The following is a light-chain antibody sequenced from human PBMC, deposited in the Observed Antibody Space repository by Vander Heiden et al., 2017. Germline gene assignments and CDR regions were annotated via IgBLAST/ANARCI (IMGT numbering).Light chain of an antibody. V-gene: IGLV3-19*01. Sequence: SSELTQDPAVSVALGQTVRITCQGDSLRSYYASWYQQKPGQAPVLVIYGKNNRPSGIPDRFSVSSSGNTASLTITVAQAEDEADYYCNSRDSSGNHPFGGGTKLTVL. CDR2: GKN. CDR3: NSRDSSGNHP. J-gene: IGLJ2*01. CDR1: SLRSYY.